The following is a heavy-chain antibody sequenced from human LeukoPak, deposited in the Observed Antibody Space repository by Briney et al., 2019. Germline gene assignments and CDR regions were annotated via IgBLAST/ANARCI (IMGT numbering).Heavy chain of an antibody. CDR2: IYISSSTI. CDR3: VRDGNFDFWSQYYFDY. V-gene: IGHV3-48*01. CDR1: GFTFSSYS. Sequence: GGSLRLSCAASGFTFSSYSMSWVRQAPGRGLEGVSYIYISSSTIYYADSVKGRFTISRDNAKNSLYLQMNSLRAEDTAVYYCVRDGNFDFWSQYYFDYWGQGTLVTVSS. D-gene: IGHD3-3*01. J-gene: IGHJ4*02.